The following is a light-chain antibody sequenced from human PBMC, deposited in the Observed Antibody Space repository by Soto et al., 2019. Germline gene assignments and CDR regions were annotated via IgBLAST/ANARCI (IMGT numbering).Light chain of an antibody. CDR3: AAWDGSLNNVL. V-gene: IGLV1-44*01. CDR1: GSSIGTNT. J-gene: IGLJ2*01. CDR2: GDN. Sequence: QSVLTQPPSASGTPGQRVTISCSGSGSSIGTNTVNWYRQLPGTAPKLLIYGDNQRPSGVPDRFSGSKSGTSASLAISGLQSEDEADYYCAAWDGSLNNVLFVGGTKLTVL.